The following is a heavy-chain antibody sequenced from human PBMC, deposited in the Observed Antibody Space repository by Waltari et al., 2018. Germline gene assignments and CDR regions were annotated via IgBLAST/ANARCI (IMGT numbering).Heavy chain of an antibody. CDR2: IYPDDSDT. V-gene: IGHV5-51*01. J-gene: IGHJ4*02. CDR1: GYSFTSYW. D-gene: IGHD2-8*02. CDR3: ARHMGYCTGGVCSGPFDY. Sequence: EVQLVQSGAEVKKPGESLKISCKGSGYSFTSYWIGWVRQMPGKGLEWMGIIYPDDSDTRYSPSFQGQVTISADKSISTAYLQWSSLKASDTAMYYCARHMGYCTGGVCSGPFDYWGQGTLVTVSS.